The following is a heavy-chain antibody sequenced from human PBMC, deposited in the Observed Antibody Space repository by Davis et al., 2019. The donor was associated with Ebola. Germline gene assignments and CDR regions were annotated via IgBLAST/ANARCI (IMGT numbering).Heavy chain of an antibody. D-gene: IGHD1-26*01. CDR1: GFTVSSHF. J-gene: IGHJ4*02. Sequence: GGSLRLSCAASGFTVSSHFMRWVRHAPATAPARVPFLYSGGSTYYANSVKGRFTISRDNSKNTLYLQMNSLRAEDTAVYYCVVGATSYYFGYWGQGALVTVSS. V-gene: IGHV3-53*01. CDR3: VVGATSYYFGY. CDR2: LYSGGST.